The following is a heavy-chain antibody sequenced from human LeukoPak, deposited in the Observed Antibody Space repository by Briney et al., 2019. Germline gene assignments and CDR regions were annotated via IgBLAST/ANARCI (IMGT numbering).Heavy chain of an antibody. V-gene: IGHV3-7*04. Sequence: GGSLRLSCAASGFTFTNSWMNWFRQAPGKGLEWVASVKQDGSETYYVDSVKGRFTISRDNAKSSLSLQMNSLRAEDTAVYYCARAYYDSTSYLYYFDYWGQGTLVTVSS. D-gene: IGHD3-22*01. CDR2: VKQDGSET. CDR1: GFTFTNSW. CDR3: ARAYYDSTSYLYYFDY. J-gene: IGHJ4*02.